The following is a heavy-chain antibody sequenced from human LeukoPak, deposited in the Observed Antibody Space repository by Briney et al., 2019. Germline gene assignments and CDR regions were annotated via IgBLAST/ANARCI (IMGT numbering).Heavy chain of an antibody. D-gene: IGHD2/OR15-2a*01. J-gene: IGHJ4*02. V-gene: IGHV3-21*01. CDR2: IASTSGFI. Sequence: PGGSLRLSCTTSGFTFSAYSMNWVRQAPGKGLEWVSSIASTSGFIYYADSLKGRFTISRDNAKNSLYLQMNSLRAEDTAVYYCARGVSYYFDYWGQGTLVTVSS. CDR3: ARGVSYYFDY. CDR1: GFTFSAYS.